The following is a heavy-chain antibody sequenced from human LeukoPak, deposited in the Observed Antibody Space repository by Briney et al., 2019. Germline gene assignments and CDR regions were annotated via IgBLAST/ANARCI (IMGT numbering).Heavy chain of an antibody. CDR2: INPNSGGT. D-gene: IGHD3-22*01. CDR1: GYTFTGYY. CDR3: ARDGKGITMIVGHDY. Sequence: ASVKVSCKASGYTFTGYYMHWVRQAPGQGLEWMGWINPNSGGTNYAQKFQGRVTMTRDTSISTAYMELSRLRSDDTAVYYCARDGKGITMIVGHDYWGQGTLVTVSS. V-gene: IGHV1-2*02. J-gene: IGHJ4*02.